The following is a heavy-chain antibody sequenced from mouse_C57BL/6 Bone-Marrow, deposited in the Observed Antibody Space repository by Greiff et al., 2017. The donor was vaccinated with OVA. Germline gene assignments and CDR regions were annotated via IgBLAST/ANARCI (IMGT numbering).Heavy chain of an antibody. CDR3: ARDGSSRAWFAY. CDR1: GYAFSSYW. J-gene: IGHJ3*01. Sequence: QVHVKQSGAELVKPGASVKISCKASGYAFSSYWMNWVKQRPGKGLEWIGQIYPGDGDTNYNGKFKGKATLTADKSSSTAYMQLSSLTSEDSAVYFCARDGSSRAWFAYWGQGTLVTVSA. CDR2: IYPGDGDT. D-gene: IGHD1-1*01. V-gene: IGHV1-80*01.